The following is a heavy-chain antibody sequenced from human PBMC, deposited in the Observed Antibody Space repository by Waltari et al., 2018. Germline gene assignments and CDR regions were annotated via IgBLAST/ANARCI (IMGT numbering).Heavy chain of an antibody. CDR1: GYTFTGTY. D-gene: IGHD5-18*01. J-gene: IGHJ4*02. Sequence: QVQLVQSGAEVKKPGASFQVSCKASGYTFTGTYMHWLRQAPGQGLEWMGRINPNSGGTNYAQKFQGRVTMTRDTSISTAYMELSRLRSDDTAGYYCARNTAMAIDYWGQGTLVTVSS. CDR2: INPNSGGT. CDR3: ARNTAMAIDY. V-gene: IGHV1-2*06.